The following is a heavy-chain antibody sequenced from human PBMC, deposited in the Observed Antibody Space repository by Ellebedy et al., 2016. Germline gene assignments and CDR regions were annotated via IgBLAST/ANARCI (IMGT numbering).Heavy chain of an antibody. V-gene: IGHV1-18*01. Sequence: ASVKVSCKASGYTFTSYGISWVRQAPGQGLEWMGWISTYDGNTNYAQNLQGRVTMTTDTSTGTVYMELRSLISDDTAVYYCARNSGRASHFRTCGDYWGQGTLVTVSS. CDR2: ISTYDGNT. CDR1: GYTFTSYG. J-gene: IGHJ4*02. D-gene: IGHD4-23*01. CDR3: ARNSGRASHFRTCGDY.